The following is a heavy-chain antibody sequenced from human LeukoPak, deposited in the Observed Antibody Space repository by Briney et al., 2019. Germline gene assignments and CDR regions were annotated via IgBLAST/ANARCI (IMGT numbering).Heavy chain of an antibody. CDR3: AKTPGNLAVAGTSPKYYFDY. D-gene: IGHD6-19*01. V-gene: IGHV3-23*01. J-gene: IGHJ4*02. CDR1: GFIFDNYA. Sequence: GGSLRLSCAASGFIFDNYAMAWVRQAPGKGLEWVSALSGSGGSTYYADSVKGRFTISRDNSKNTLYLQLNSLRADDTAVYYCAKTPGNLAVAGTSPKYYFDYWGQGTLVTVSS. CDR2: LSGSGGST.